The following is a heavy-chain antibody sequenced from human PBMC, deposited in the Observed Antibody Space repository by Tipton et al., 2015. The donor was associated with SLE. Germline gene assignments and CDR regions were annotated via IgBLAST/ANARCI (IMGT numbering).Heavy chain of an antibody. V-gene: IGHV4-59*01. CDR1: GDSISSYY. CDR2: IYYSGST. Sequence: TLSLTCTVSGDSISSYYWSWIRQPPGKGLEWIGYIYYSGSTNSNPSLKSQVTMSVDTPKNQFSLKLSSVTAADTAMYYCARVAQIVPSARYYGMDVWGQGTTVTVSS. J-gene: IGHJ6*02. CDR3: ARVAQIVPSARYYGMDV. D-gene: IGHD2-2*01.